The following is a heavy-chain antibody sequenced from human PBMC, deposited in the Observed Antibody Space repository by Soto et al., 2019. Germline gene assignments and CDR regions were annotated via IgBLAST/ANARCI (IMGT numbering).Heavy chain of an antibody. CDR3: AKDLGSGKPYYYYAMDV. J-gene: IGHJ6*02. V-gene: IGHV3-30*18. Sequence: QVQLVESGGGVVQPGTSLRLSCAASGVIFRKYGMHWVRQAPGKGLAWVAVISYDGSNTYYAESVKGRFIISRDKSANTLYLKMNSLRDEDTALYYCAKDLGSGKPYYYYAMDVWGQGTTVTVSS. CDR2: ISYDGSNT. CDR1: GVIFRKYG. D-gene: IGHD3-10*01.